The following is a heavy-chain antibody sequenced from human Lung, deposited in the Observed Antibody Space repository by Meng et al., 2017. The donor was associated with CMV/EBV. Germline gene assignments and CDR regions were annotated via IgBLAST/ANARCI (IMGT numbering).Heavy chain of an antibody. J-gene: IGHJ6*02. V-gene: IGHV3-48*04. CDR1: GFTFSGYS. D-gene: IGHD3-16*01. CDR3: AGNGYDYVWGGSYFDGLDV. CDR2: ISSSSNII. Sequence: GEXXKIPCLASGFTFSGYSMNWVRQGPGKGLEWVSYISSSSNIIQYANPVRGRFTVSRDSAKDSLYLQMNSLRVEDTALYYCAGNGYDYVWGGSYFDGLDVWXQGTXVTVSS.